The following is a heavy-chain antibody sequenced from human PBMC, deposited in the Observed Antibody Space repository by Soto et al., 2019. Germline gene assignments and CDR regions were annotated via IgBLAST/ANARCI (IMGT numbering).Heavy chain of an antibody. Sequence: SETLSLTCNVLGGPIILDFWILGRQSGGEGLEWIVRIYTTGSTNYNPSLRGRVAMSMDTSKNQFSLRLNSVTAADTAVYYCVKDGFYSLQYWGQGIPVTVSS. J-gene: IGHJ4*02. CDR3: VKDGFYSLQY. CDR2: IYTTGST. D-gene: IGHD2-21*01. V-gene: IGHV4-4*07. CDR1: GGPIILDF.